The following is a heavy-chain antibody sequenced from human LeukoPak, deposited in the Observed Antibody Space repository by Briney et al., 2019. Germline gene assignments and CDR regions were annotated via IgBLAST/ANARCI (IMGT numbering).Heavy chain of an antibody. Sequence: GGSLRLSCAAPGFTFSSNWMSWVRQAPGKGLEWVSGISWNSGSIGYADSVKGRFTISRDNAKNSLYLQMNSLRAEDTALYYCAKDYYDSSGRLFDYWGQGTLVTVSS. J-gene: IGHJ4*02. V-gene: IGHV3-9*01. CDR2: ISWNSGSI. D-gene: IGHD3-22*01. CDR3: AKDYYDSSGRLFDY. CDR1: GFTFSSNW.